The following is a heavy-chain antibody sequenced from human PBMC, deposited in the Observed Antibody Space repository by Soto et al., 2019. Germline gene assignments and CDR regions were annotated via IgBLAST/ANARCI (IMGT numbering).Heavy chain of an antibody. CDR3: ARGRSRAAAGSVY. J-gene: IGHJ4*02. D-gene: IGHD6-13*01. CDR1: GFTFGSYS. Sequence: EVQLVESGGGLVQPGGSLRLSCAASGFTFGSYSMNWVRQAPGKGLEWVSYISSSSSTIYYADSVKGRFTISRDNAKNSLYLQMNSLRAEDTAVYYCARGRSRAAAGSVYWGQGTLVTVSS. V-gene: IGHV3-48*01. CDR2: ISSSSSTI.